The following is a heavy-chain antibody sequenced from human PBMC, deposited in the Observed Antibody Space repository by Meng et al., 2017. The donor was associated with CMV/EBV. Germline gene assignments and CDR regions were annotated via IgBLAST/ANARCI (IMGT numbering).Heavy chain of an antibody. V-gene: IGHV1-69*04. CDR3: ARDPKYCSSTSCPVAGWFDP. CDR1: SYT. Sequence: SYTISWVRKAPGQGLEWMGRIIPILGIANYAQKFQGRVTITADKSTSTAYMELSSLRSEDTAVHYCARDPKYCSSTSCPVAGWFDPWGQGTLVTVSS. CDR2: IIPILGIA. J-gene: IGHJ5*02. D-gene: IGHD2-2*01.